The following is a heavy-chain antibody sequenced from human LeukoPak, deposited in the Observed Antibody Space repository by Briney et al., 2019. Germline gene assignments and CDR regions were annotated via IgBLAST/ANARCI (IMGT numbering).Heavy chain of an antibody. J-gene: IGHJ4*02. V-gene: IGHV4-39*07. D-gene: IGHD5-24*01. CDR2: IYYSEST. Sequence: SETLSLTCTVSGGSISSSSYSWGWIRQPPGKGLVWIGNIYYSESTYYNPSLKSRVTISVDTSKNQFSLKLSSVTAADTAVYYCARGSYYSAVDVEMATTNFDYWGQGTLVTVSS. CDR1: GGSISSSSYS. CDR3: ARGSYYSAVDVEMATTNFDY.